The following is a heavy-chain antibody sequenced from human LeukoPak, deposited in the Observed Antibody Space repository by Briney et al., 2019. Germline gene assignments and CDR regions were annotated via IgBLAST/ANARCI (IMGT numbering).Heavy chain of an antibody. CDR2: VSYAGSTT. J-gene: IGHJ4*02. D-gene: IGHD6-19*01. CDR3: AKEPIPMAGGYYFDY. V-gene: IGHV3-30*18. CDR1: AFTFSNYG. Sequence: PGGSLRLSCAASAFTFSNYGMHWVRQAPGKGLEWVAVVSYAGSTTYYADSVKGRFTISRDNSKNTLYLQMNSLRAEDTAVYYCAKEPIPMAGGYYFDYWGQGTLATVSS.